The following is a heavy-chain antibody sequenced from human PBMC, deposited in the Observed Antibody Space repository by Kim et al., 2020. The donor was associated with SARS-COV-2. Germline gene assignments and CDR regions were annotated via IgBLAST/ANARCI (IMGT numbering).Heavy chain of an antibody. Sequence: YVESVKGRFTMSRDNAKNALYLQMNSLRTEDTAIEYCAALDSVQVPGGIWGQGTLVTVSS. CDR3: AALDSVQVPGGI. J-gene: IGHJ4*02. V-gene: IGHV3-48*03. D-gene: IGHD3-10*01.